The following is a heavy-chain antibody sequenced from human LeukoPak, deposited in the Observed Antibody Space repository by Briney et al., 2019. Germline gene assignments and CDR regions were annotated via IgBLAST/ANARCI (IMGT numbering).Heavy chain of an antibody. CDR1: GFTFSSYS. Sequence: GSLRLSCAASGFTFSSYSMNWVRQAPGKGLEWVSFISSSSSYIYYADSVKGRFTISRDNAKNSLYLQMNSLRAEDTAVYYCARDLPYGDWYFDLWGRGTLVTVSS. D-gene: IGHD4-17*01. CDR2: ISSSSSYI. V-gene: IGHV3-21*01. J-gene: IGHJ2*01. CDR3: ARDLPYGDWYFDL.